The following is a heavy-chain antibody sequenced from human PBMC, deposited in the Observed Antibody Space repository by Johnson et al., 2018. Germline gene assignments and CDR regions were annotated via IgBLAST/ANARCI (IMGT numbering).Heavy chain of an antibody. D-gene: IGHD7-27*01. CDR1: GFTFSSYW. CDR3: VRDGWGPPEYLHY. J-gene: IGHJ1*01. CDR2: SYSDGSIR. V-gene: IGHV3-74*01. Sequence: VQLQESGGGLVQPGGSLRLSCVASGFTFSSYWMHWVRQDPGKGLVWVSRSYSDGSIRNYADSVKGRFSISRDNAKNTLYLQMNSLRPEDRAVYYCVRDGWGPPEYLHYWGQGTLVTVSS.